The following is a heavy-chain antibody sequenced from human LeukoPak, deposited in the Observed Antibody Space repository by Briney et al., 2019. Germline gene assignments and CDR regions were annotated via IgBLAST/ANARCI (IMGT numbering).Heavy chain of an antibody. J-gene: IGHJ4*02. CDR2: IYSAGAT. Sequence: GGSLRLSCAASGFTVSDNYMTWVRQAPGKGLEWVSSIYSAGATHYAESVKGRFTISRDNSKNTLYLQMNSLRAEDTAVYYCAKPWEPYDYVWGSYLYWGQGTLVTVSS. CDR1: GFTVSDNY. D-gene: IGHD3-16*02. CDR3: AKPWEPYDYVWGSYLY. V-gene: IGHV3-53*01.